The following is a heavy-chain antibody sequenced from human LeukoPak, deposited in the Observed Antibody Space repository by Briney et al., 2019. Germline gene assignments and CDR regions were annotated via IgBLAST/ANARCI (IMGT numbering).Heavy chain of an antibody. D-gene: IGHD3-22*01. CDR3: TTSLSSGYYIDY. CDR2: IKSKTDGGTT. V-gene: IGHV3-15*01. CDR1: GFTFSNAR. Sequence: SQRLSCAGSGFTFSNARMSWDRQAPGKGLEWVGRIKSKTDGGTTDYAAPVKGRFTISRDDSKNTLYLQMNSLKTEDTAVYYCTTSLSSGYYIDYWGQGTLATVSS. J-gene: IGHJ4*02.